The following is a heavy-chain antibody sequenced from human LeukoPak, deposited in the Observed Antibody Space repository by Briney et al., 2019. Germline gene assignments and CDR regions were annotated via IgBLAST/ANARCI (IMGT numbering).Heavy chain of an antibody. V-gene: IGHV3-20*04. CDR1: GFTFDDYG. CDR2: INWYGGST. Sequence: GGSLRLSCAASGFTFDDYGMSWVRQAPGKGLEWVSGINWYGGSTGYADSVKGRFTISRDNAKSSLYLQMNSLRAEDTALYYCARAHCGGDCYWSPFDYWGQGTLVTVSS. J-gene: IGHJ4*02. D-gene: IGHD2-21*01. CDR3: ARAHCGGDCYWSPFDY.